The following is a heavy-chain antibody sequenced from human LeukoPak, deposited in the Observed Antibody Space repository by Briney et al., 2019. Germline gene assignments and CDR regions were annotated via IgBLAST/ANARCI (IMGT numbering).Heavy chain of an antibody. CDR1: GFTVSSNY. Sequence: GGSLRLSCAASGFTVSSNYMSWVRQAPGKGLEWVSVIYSGGSTYYADSVKGRFTISRDNSKNTLYLQMNSLRAEDTAVYYCAKESTAMVPFDYWGQGTLVTVSS. J-gene: IGHJ4*02. CDR3: AKESTAMVPFDY. V-gene: IGHV3-53*01. CDR2: IYSGGST. D-gene: IGHD5-18*01.